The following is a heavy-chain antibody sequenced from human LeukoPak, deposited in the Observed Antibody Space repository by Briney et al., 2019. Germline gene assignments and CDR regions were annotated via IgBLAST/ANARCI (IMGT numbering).Heavy chain of an antibody. Sequence: PSETLSLTCAVSGGSISSSNWWSWVRQPPGKGLEWIGEIYHSGSTNYNPSLKSRVTISVDKSKNQFSLKLSSVTAADTAVYYCARRTATGTTSWFDPWGQGTLVTVSS. D-gene: IGHD1-7*01. V-gene: IGHV4-4*02. CDR2: IYHSGST. CDR1: GGSISSSNW. CDR3: ARRTATGTTSWFDP. J-gene: IGHJ5*02.